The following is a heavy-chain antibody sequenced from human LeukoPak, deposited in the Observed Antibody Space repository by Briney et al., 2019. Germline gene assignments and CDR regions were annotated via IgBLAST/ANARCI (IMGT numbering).Heavy chain of an antibody. J-gene: IGHJ4*02. CDR2: INADGGRT. CDR3: ARDLSGPEDS. CDR1: GFTFSDYW. Sequence: AGGSLRLSCAASGFTFSDYWMHGVRQSPGKGLVWVSLINADGGRTKYAGSVKGRFTISRDNAKNTLYLQMNSLRAEDTAVHYCARDLSGPEDSWGQGTLVTVSS. V-gene: IGHV3-74*01. D-gene: IGHD6-19*01.